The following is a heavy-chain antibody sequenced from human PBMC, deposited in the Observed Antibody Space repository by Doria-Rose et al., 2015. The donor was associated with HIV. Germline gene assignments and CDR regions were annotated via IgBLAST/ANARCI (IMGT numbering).Heavy chain of an antibody. CDR3: AKAPIIGPKYYFYMDV. V-gene: IGHV3-9*01. J-gene: IGHJ6*03. CDR1: GFSFESYA. Sequence: VQLVQPGGGLVQPGRSLRLSCVGSGFSFESYAMHWVRLAPGKGLEWVAGISWDSGAKGNADSVEGRFTNSRDNAKKSVYLEMRSLRPEDTAFYYCAKAPIIGPKYYFYMDVWGKGTSVTVSS. D-gene: IGHD3-3*01. CDR2: ISWDSGAK.